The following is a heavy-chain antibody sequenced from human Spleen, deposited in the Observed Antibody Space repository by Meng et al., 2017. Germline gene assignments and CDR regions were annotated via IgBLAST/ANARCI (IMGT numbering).Heavy chain of an antibody. J-gene: IGHJ5*01. D-gene: IGHD5-18*01. CDR2: IDYSGTT. CDR3: SRRINTAGGWFDS. V-gene: IGHV4-39*01. CDR1: GGSIGSNSYH. Sequence: QLQLQESGPGLVKPSETLSLTCTVSGGSIGSNSYHWGWIRQPPGKGLEWVGPIDYSGTTYSNSSLKGRVTISLDMSRNQFSLKLTSVTAADTAVYYCSRRINTAGGWFDSWGQGTLVTVSS.